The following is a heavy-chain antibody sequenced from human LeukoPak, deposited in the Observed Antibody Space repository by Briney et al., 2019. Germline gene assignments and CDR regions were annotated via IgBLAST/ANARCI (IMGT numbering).Heavy chain of an antibody. CDR3: ASSFWSGPNWFDP. CDR1: GGSISSSSYY. D-gene: IGHD3-3*01. Sequence: PSETLSLTCTVSGGSISSSSYYWGWIRQPPGKGLEWIGSIYYSGSTYYNPSLKSRVTISVDTSKNQFSLKLSSVTAADTAVYYCASSFWSGPNWFDPWGQGTLVTVSS. CDR2: IYYSGST. J-gene: IGHJ5*02. V-gene: IGHV4-39*01.